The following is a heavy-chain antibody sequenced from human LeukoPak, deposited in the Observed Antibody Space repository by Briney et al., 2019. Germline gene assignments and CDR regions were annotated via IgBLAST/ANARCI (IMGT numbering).Heavy chain of an antibody. CDR2: IHTSGTT. CDR3: ARDRYYYDSSGYARFDP. J-gene: IGHJ5*02. Sequence: SETLSLTCTVSGGSISSGSYYWSWIRQPAGKGLEWIGRIHTSGTTNHNPSLKSRVAISMEMSMNLFSLKLSSVTAADTAVYYCARDRYYYDSSGYARFDPWGQGTLVTVSS. CDR1: GGSISSGSYY. D-gene: IGHD3-22*01. V-gene: IGHV4-61*02.